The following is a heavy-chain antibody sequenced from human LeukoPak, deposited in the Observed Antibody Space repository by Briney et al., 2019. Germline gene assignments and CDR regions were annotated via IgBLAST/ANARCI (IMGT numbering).Heavy chain of an antibody. CDR3: ATQWDGGAGAFDT. J-gene: IGHJ3*02. CDR1: GFTFSSYG. CDR2: ISSSSSYI. V-gene: IGHV3-21*01. Sequence: GGTLRLFCAASGFTFSSYGMSWVRQAPGKGLEWVSSISSSSSYIYYADSVKGRFTISRDNAKNSLYLQMNSLRAEDTAMYYCATQWDGGAGAFDTWGQGTMVTVAS. D-gene: IGHD1-26*01.